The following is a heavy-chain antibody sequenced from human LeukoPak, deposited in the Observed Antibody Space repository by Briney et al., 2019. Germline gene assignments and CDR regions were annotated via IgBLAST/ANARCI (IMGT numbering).Heavy chain of an antibody. Sequence: GGSLRLSCAASGFTFSTYDMHWVRQGAGKGLEWVSGIGTAGDPYYPDSVKGRFTISRENAKNTLYLQMSSLRVEDTAMYYCARDPIMGAPDYFDHWGQGTLVTVSS. CDR2: IGTAGDP. V-gene: IGHV3-13*05. D-gene: IGHD1-14*01. CDR3: ARDPIMGAPDYFDH. J-gene: IGHJ4*02. CDR1: GFTFSTYD.